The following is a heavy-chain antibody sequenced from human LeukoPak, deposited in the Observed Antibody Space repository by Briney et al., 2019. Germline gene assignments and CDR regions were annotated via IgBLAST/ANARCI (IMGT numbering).Heavy chain of an antibody. CDR1: GFTFSAYA. CDR2: IGSDNKP. Sequence: GGSLRLSCEASGFTFSAYAMTWVRQAPGKGLEWVSSIGSDNKPHYSESVKGRFAISSDNSKNTLFLQLNSLRAEDTALYYCARDLPYYVAMDVWGQGTTVTVSS. J-gene: IGHJ6*02. CDR3: ARDLPYYVAMDV. D-gene: IGHD3-10*02. V-gene: IGHV3-23*01.